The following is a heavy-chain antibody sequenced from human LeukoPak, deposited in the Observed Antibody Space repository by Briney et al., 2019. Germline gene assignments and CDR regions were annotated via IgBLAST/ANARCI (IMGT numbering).Heavy chain of an antibody. V-gene: IGHV4-61*02. CDR3: ARGAGAFDY. CDR2: IYTSGST. Sequence: SQTLSLTCTVSGGSISSGSYYWSWVRQPAGKGLEWIGRIYTSGSTNYNPSLKSRVTISVDTSKNQFSLKLSSVTAADTAVYYCARGAGAFDYWGQGTLVTVSS. J-gene: IGHJ4*02. CDR1: GGSISSGSYY. D-gene: IGHD3-10*01.